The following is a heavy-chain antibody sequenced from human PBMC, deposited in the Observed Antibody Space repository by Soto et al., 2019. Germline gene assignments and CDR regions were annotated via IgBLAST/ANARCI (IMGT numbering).Heavy chain of an antibody. D-gene: IGHD5-18*01. CDR2: MNPNSGNT. CDR1: GYTFTSYD. V-gene: IGHV1-8*01. Sequence: ASVKVSCKASGYTFTSYDINWVRQATGQGLEWMGWMNPNSGNTGYAQKFQGRVTMTRNNSISTAYMELSSLRSEDTAVYYCARGADTAMGYDAFDIWGQGTMVTVSS. CDR3: ARGADTAMGYDAFDI. J-gene: IGHJ3*02.